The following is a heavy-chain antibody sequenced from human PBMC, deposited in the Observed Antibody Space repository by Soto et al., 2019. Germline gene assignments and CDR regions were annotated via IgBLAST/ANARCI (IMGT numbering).Heavy chain of an antibody. CDR1: GYTLTAHY. Sequence: QVQLVQSGAEVKKPGASVKVSCKASGYTLTAHYIHWVRQAPGQGLEWMGWINPNSGDTNYAQKFQGWVTMTRDTSISTAYMELSRLTSGDTAVYYCARYDFWSGSFDYWGQGTLVTVSS. CDR3: ARYDFWSGSFDY. CDR2: INPNSGDT. D-gene: IGHD3-3*01. J-gene: IGHJ4*02. V-gene: IGHV1-2*04.